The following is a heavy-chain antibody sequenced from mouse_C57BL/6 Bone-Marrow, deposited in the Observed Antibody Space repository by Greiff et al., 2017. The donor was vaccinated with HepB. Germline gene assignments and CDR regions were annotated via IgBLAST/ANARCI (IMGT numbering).Heavy chain of an antibody. V-gene: IGHV5-6*02. Sequence: DVMLVESGGDLVKPGGSLKLSCAASGFTFSSYGMSWVRQTPDKRLEWVATISSGGSYTYYPDSVKGRFTISRDNAKNTLYLQMSSLKSEDTAMYYCARREGYDYDWFAYWGQGTLVTVSA. CDR2: ISSGGSYT. CDR3: ARREGYDYDWFAY. CDR1: GFTFSSYG. J-gene: IGHJ3*01. D-gene: IGHD2-4*01.